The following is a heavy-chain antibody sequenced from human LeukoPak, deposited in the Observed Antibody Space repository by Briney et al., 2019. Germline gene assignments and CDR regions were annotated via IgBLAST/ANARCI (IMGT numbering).Heavy chain of an antibody. CDR2: SSYDERNT. D-gene: IGHD6-13*01. CDR3: AKDGQLGGSSWFTLYFDS. Sequence: GRSLRLSCAASRYSFRSYDMHWVRQAPGKGLEWMAVSSYDERNTYYTDSVKGRFTISRDNSKYTLYLQKNSLRPEDTAVYYCAKDGQLGGSSWFTLYFDSWGQGTLVTVSS. CDR1: RYSFRSYD. V-gene: IGHV3-30*18. J-gene: IGHJ4*02.